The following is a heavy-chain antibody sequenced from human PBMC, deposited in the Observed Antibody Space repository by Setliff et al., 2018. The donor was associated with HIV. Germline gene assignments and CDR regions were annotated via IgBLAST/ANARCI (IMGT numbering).Heavy chain of an antibody. CDR3: AREKRSSTWLYSSGGTVDY. CDR2: INPNNGGT. CDR1: GYTFSGYC. J-gene: IGHJ4*02. V-gene: IGHV1-2*02. D-gene: IGHD6-25*01. Sequence: VASVKVSCKASGYTFSGYCMHWVRQAPGQGLEWMGWINPNNGGTNYAQKFQGRVTMTGDTSISTVYMELSSLRSDDTAVYYCAREKRSSTWLYSSGGTVDYWGLGTLVTVSS.